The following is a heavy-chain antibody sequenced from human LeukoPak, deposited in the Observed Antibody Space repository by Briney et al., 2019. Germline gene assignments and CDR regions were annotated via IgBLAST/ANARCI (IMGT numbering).Heavy chain of an antibody. Sequence: SETLSLTCAVYGGSFSGYYWSWIRQPPGKGLEWIGEINHSGSTNYNPSLKSRVTISVDTSKSQFSLKLSSVTAADTAVYYCARDRITIFGVVIMGFDYWGQGTLVTVSS. V-gene: IGHV4-34*01. CDR1: GGSFSGYY. CDR3: ARDRITIFGVVIMGFDY. J-gene: IGHJ4*02. D-gene: IGHD3-3*01. CDR2: INHSGST.